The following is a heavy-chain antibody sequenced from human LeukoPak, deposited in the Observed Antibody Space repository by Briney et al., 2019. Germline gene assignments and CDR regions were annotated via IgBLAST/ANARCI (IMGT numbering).Heavy chain of an antibody. Sequence: SETLSLTCTVSGGSISSSSYYWGWIRQPPGKGLEWIGSIYYSGSTYYNPSLKSRVTISIDTSKNQFSLRLSSVTAADTAVYYCARDGVLLWFGELVASNWFDPWGQGTLATVSS. J-gene: IGHJ5*02. CDR1: GGSISSSSYY. CDR2: IYYSGST. D-gene: IGHD3-10*01. V-gene: IGHV4-39*07. CDR3: ARDGVLLWFGELVASNWFDP.